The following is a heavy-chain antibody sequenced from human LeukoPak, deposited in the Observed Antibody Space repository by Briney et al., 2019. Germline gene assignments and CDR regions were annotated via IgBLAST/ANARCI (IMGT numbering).Heavy chain of an antibody. Sequence: SPSETLSLTCAVYGGSFSGYYWSWIRQPPGKGLEWIGEISHSGSTNYNPSLKSRVTISVDTSKNQFSLKLSSVTAADTAVYYCARVVYYYDSSGYYPYNWFDPWGQGTLVTVSS. CDR1: GGSFSGYY. CDR2: ISHSGST. D-gene: IGHD3-22*01. CDR3: ARVVYYYDSSGYYPYNWFDP. V-gene: IGHV4-34*01. J-gene: IGHJ5*02.